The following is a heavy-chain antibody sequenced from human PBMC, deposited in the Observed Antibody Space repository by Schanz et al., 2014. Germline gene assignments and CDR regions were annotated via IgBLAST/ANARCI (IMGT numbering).Heavy chain of an antibody. Sequence: DVQLLESGGGLVQPGGSLRLSCAASGFVFSNYAMTWVRQAPGKGLEWVSGISGSGGSTYYADSVKGRFTISRDNSKNTLYLQMNSLRAEDTAVYYCAKQDGYIVVVPVDYWGQGTLVTVSS. CDR3: AKQDGYIVVVPVDY. D-gene: IGHD2-2*01. V-gene: IGHV3-23*01. J-gene: IGHJ4*02. CDR1: GFVFSNYA. CDR2: ISGSGGST.